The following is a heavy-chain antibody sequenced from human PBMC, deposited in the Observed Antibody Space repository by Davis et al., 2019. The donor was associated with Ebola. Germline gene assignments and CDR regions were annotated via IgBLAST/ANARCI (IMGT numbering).Heavy chain of an antibody. CDR3: ARRLRDWSFFDY. V-gene: IGHV3-15*01. J-gene: IGHJ4*02. Sequence: PGGSLRLSCAASGFTFSKAWMNWVRQAPGKGPEWVGGVKSKSDGGTTEYAAPVKGRFTISRDDSKSTLYLQMNSLRAEDTAVYYCARRLRDWSFFDYWGQGTLVTVSS. D-gene: IGHD5-24*01. CDR1: GFTFSKAW. CDR2: VKSKSDGGTT.